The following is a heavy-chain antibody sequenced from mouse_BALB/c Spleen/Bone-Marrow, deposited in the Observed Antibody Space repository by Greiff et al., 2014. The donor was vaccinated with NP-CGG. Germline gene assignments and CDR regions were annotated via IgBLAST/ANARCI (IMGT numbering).Heavy chain of an antibody. V-gene: IGHV1-5*01. CDR2: IYPGNSDT. D-gene: IGHD2-2*01. Sequence: EVQLQQSGTVLARPGASVKMSCKASGYSFTSYWMHWVKQRPGQGLEWIGAIYPGNSDTSYNQKSKGKAKLTAVTSASTAYMELSSLTNEDSAVYYCTNGYDYYAMDYWGQGTSVTVSS. J-gene: IGHJ4*01. CDR1: GYSFTSYW. CDR3: TNGYDYYAMDY.